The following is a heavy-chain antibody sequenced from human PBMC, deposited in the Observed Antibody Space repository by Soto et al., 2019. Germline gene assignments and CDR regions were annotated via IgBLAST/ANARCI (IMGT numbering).Heavy chain of an antibody. V-gene: IGHV4-34*01. CDR2: INHSGST. Sequence: SETLSLTCAVYGGSFSGYYWSWIRQPPGKGLEWIGEINHSGSTHYNPSLKTRVTISVDKSKNQFSLKLSSVTASDTAVYYCARVYSGSYSDYWGQGTLVTVSS. CDR1: GGSFSGYY. D-gene: IGHD1-26*01. CDR3: ARVYSGSYSDY. J-gene: IGHJ4*02.